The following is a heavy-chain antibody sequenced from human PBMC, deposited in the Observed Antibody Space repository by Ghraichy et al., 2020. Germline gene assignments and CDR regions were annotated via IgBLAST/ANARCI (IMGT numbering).Heavy chain of an antibody. D-gene: IGHD3-10*01. CDR2: ISSSSTI. CDR3: AGIYGSGSYYKEDNWFDP. J-gene: IGHJ5*02. CDR1: GFTFSSYS. Sequence: GGSLRLSCAASGFTFSSYSMNWVRQAPGKGLEWVSYISSSSTIYYADSVKGRFTISRDNAKNSLYLQMNSLRDEDTAVYYCAGIYGSGSYYKEDNWFDPWGQGTLVTVSS. V-gene: IGHV3-48*02.